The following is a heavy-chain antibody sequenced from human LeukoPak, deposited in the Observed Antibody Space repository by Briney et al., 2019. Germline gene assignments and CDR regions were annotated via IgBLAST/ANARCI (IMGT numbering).Heavy chain of an antibody. CDR3: ARDNYYDSSGYYFSL. J-gene: IGHJ4*02. D-gene: IGHD3-22*01. Sequence: SVKVSCKASGGTFSSYAISWVRQAPGQGLEWKGRIIPILGIANYAQKFQGRVTITADKSTSTAYMELSSLRSEDTAVYYCARDNYYDSSGYYFSLWGQGTLVTVSS. CDR2: IIPILGIA. V-gene: IGHV1-69*04. CDR1: GGTFSSYA.